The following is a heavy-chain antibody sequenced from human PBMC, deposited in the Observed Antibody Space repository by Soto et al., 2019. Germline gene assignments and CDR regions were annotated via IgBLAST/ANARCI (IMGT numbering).Heavy chain of an antibody. J-gene: IGHJ4*02. V-gene: IGHV4-30-4*01. CDR3: ARDRAHFYESSGRLDL. Sequence: KTSETLSLTCSVSGDSMYNADYFWTWIRQPPGKGLQWIGYISYSGSTFYNPSLKTRLTMSVDTSKKQFSVRLRSVTAADTAVYYCARDRAHFYESSGRLDLWGQGMLVTVSS. CDR1: GDSMYNADYF. CDR2: ISYSGST. D-gene: IGHD3-22*01.